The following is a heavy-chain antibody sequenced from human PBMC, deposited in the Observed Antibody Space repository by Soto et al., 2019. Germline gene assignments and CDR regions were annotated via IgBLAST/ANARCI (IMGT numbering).Heavy chain of an antibody. V-gene: IGHV4-31*03. Sequence: QVQLQESGPGLVKPSQTLSLTCTVSGGSISSGGYYWSWIRQHPGKGLEWIGYIYYSGSTFYNPSLKSRVTISVDTSKSQFSLKLSSVTAADTAVYYCARETQDRGRIDYCVQGTMDTVSS. J-gene: IGHJ4*02. D-gene: IGHD3-10*01. CDR3: ARETQDRGRIDY. CDR1: GGSISSGGYY. CDR2: IYYSGST.